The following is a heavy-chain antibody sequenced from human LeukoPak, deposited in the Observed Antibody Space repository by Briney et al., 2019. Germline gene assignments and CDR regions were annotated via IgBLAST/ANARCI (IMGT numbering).Heavy chain of an antibody. CDR2: IRSTANGYAT. CDR1: GFTFSGSA. D-gene: IGHD4-11*01. J-gene: IGHJ3*01. V-gene: IGHV3-73*01. Sequence: PGGSLRLSCAASGFTFSGSALHWVRQASGKGLEWVGRIRSTANGYATAYAASVKGRFTISRDNAKNSLFLQMNSLRAEDTAVYYCARGEDYSDYTIDDAFDLWGQGTMVTVSS. CDR3: ARGEDYSDYTIDDAFDL.